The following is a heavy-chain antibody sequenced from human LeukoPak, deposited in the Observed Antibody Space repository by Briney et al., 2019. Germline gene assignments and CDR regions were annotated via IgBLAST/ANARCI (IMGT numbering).Heavy chain of an antibody. Sequence: PSGTLSLTCTVSGGSISSSTYCWSWVRQPPGKGLEWIGCMYYSGSTYYSSSLKGRVTISLDTPKSQFSLRLNSVTASDTAVYYCARAYYYDSSGYPDYWGQGTLVTVSS. V-gene: IGHV4-39*01. J-gene: IGHJ4*02. CDR1: GGSISSSTYC. CDR3: ARAYYYDSSGYPDY. D-gene: IGHD3-22*01. CDR2: MYYSGST.